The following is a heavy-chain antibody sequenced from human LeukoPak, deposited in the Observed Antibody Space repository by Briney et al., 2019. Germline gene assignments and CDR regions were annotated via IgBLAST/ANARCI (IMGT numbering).Heavy chain of an antibody. CDR3: ARGASIAAAGTGEKSNWFDP. CDR2: IWYDGSNK. CDR1: GFTFSSYG. Sequence: PGRSLRLSCAASGFTFSSYGMHWVRQAPGKGLEWVAVIWYDGSNKYHADSVKGRFTISRDNSKNTLYLQMNSLRVEDTAVYYCARGASIAAAGTGEKSNWFDPWGQGTLVTVSS. D-gene: IGHD6-13*01. V-gene: IGHV3-33*01. J-gene: IGHJ5*02.